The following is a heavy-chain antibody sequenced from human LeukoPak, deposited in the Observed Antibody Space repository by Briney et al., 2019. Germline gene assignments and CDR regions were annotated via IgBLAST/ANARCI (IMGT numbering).Heavy chain of an antibody. D-gene: IGHD2-8*02. CDR1: VFSFGSYW. J-gene: IGHJ1*01. CDR2: INQPATET. V-gene: IGHV3-7*03. Sequence: GGSLRLSCTASVFSFGSYWMTWVRQGPAKGLEGVGNINQPATETSYVHSVKGRFPISRDNTHNSLSLEMPRLRAEDTAPYYCTRAASPQYWASWGQGTLVTVSS. CDR3: TRAASPQYWAS.